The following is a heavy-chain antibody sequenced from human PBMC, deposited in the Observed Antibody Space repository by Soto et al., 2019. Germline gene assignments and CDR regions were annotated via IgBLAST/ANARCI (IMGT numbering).Heavy chain of an antibody. D-gene: IGHD5-12*01. Sequence: QVQLVQSGAEVKKPGSSLKVSCKASGGTLNSYTINWVRQAPGQGLEWMGRILPILDVTNYAQKFQGRVTITADKSTETAYMELSSLTSEDTAVYYWARLSALRDIAGVSVFYFMDVWGKGTAVTVSS. V-gene: IGHV1-69*02. CDR2: ILPILDVT. CDR3: ARLSALRDIAGVSVFYFMDV. J-gene: IGHJ6*03. CDR1: GGTLNSYT.